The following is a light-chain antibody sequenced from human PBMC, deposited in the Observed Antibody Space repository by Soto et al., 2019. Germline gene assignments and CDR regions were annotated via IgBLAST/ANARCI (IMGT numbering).Light chain of an antibody. CDR1: QSVSSN. Sequence: ETVMTQSPATLSVSPGERATLSCRASQSVSSNLPWYQQKPGQAPRLLIYGASTRATGIPARFSGSGSGTEFTLTISSLQSEDFATYYCQQRYRTPLTFGGGTKVDIK. CDR2: GAS. J-gene: IGKJ4*01. CDR3: QQRYRTPLT. V-gene: IGKV3-15*01.